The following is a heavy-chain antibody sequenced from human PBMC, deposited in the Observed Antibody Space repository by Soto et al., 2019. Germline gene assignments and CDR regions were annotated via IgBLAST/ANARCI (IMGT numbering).Heavy chain of an antibody. Sequence: QVQLQESGPGLVKPSETLSLTCSVSGGSISSYYWGWIRQPPGKGLAWIGNIFNSGSTNYNPSLERRVTISVDTSKNQFSLKVRSVTAADTAIYFCARHCPIGNNCNYFDYWGRGTLVTVSS. CDR3: ARHCPIGNNCNYFDY. CDR1: GGSISSYY. V-gene: IGHV4-59*08. J-gene: IGHJ4*02. D-gene: IGHD1-1*01. CDR2: IFNSGST.